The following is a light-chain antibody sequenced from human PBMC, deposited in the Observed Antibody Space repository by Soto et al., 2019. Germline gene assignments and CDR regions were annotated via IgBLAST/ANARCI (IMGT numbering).Light chain of an antibody. Sequence: GDRVTITCRASQSISSWLAWYQQKPGKAPKLLIYKASTLKSGVPSRFSGSGSGTEFTLTISSLQPDDFATYYCQHYNSYSEAFGQGTKVDIK. J-gene: IGKJ1*01. CDR3: QHYNSYSEA. V-gene: IGKV1-5*03. CDR1: QSISSW. CDR2: KAS.